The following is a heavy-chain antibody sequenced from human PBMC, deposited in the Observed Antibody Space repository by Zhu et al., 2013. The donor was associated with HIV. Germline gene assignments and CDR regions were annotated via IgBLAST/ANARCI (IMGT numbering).Heavy chain of an antibody. J-gene: IGHJ1*01. CDR2: IHPVSGDT. V-gene: IGHV1-2*02. CDR1: GYSFTDFY. CDR3: ARSRTLEEAEYFQH. D-gene: IGHD1-1*01. Sequence: HVQLVQSGAEVKKPGASVKVSCQTSGYSFTDFYLHWVRQAPGQGPQWMGWIHPVSGDTQYGQKFQGRVTMTRDTSITTVYMELTSLKSDDTAVYYCARSRTLEEAEYFQHWGQGHPGHRLL.